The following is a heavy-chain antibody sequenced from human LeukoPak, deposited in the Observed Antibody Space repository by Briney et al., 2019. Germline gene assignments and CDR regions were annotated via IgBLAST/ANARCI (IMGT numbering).Heavy chain of an antibody. J-gene: IGHJ4*02. D-gene: IGHD3-10*01. CDR1: GGSISSYY. CDR2: IYYSGST. Sequence: KPSETLSLTCTVSGGSISSYYWSWIRQPPGKGLEWIGYIYYSGSTNYNLSLKSRVTISVDTSKNQFSLKLSSVTAADTAVYYCARVLYDSGTYSYFDYWGQGTLVTVSS. CDR3: ARVLYDSGTYSYFDY. V-gene: IGHV4-59*01.